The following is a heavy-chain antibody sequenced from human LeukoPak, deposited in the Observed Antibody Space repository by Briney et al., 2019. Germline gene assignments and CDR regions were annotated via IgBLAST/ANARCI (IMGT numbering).Heavy chain of an antibody. CDR2: IYHSGNT. CDR3: ARDDLGITAAGSL. Sequence: PSQTLSLTCTVSRGSISSGAYYWSWIRQPPGKSLEWIGYIYHSGNTYYNPPVRSRVTISLDISKNQFSLEVNSVTAADTAVYYCARDDLGITAAGSLWGQGTLVTVSS. V-gene: IGHV4-30-2*01. J-gene: IGHJ4*02. CDR1: RGSISSGAYY. D-gene: IGHD6-13*01.